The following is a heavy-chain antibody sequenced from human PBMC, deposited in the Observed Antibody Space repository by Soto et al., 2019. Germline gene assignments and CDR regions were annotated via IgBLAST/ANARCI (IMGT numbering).Heavy chain of an antibody. V-gene: IGHV1-3*01. Sequence: QVQLVQSGAEVKKPGASVKVSCKASGYSFTSHAMHWVRQAPGQRLEWMGWINAGNGNTKYSQKFQGRVTITRDTSASTVYMELSSLISEDTAVYYCLGYCSGGSWYSRGYGGQGTLVTVSS. J-gene: IGHJ4*02. CDR3: LGYCSGGSWYSRGY. D-gene: IGHD2-15*01. CDR2: INAGNGNT. CDR1: GYSFTSHA.